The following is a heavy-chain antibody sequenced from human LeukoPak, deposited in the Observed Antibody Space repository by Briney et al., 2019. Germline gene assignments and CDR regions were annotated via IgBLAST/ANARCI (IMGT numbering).Heavy chain of an antibody. Sequence: GGSLRLSCAASGFTFSSYAMSWVRQAPGKGLEWVSAISGSGGSTCYADSVKGRFTISRDNSKTTLYLQMNSLRAEDTAVYYCAKDRYRMVRGVGFDYWGQGTLVTVSS. CDR2: ISGSGGST. D-gene: IGHD3-10*01. CDR1: GFTFSSYA. J-gene: IGHJ4*02. V-gene: IGHV3-23*01. CDR3: AKDRYRMVRGVGFDY.